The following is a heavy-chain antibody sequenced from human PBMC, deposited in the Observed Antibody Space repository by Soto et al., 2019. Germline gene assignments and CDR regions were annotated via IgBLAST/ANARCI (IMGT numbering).Heavy chain of an antibody. D-gene: IGHD3-16*01. V-gene: IGHV3-30-3*01. J-gene: IGHJ6*02. CDR2: ISDDGDNK. Sequence: GGSLRLSCAASGFTFRNYAMHWVRQAPGKGLEWVATISDDGDNKYYTDSVKGPFTISRDNSKNTLYLQMNSLRPEDTAVYYCARPWGQLSTYYYGMDTWGQGTTVTVSS. CDR1: GFTFRNYA. CDR3: ARPWGQLSTYYYGMDT.